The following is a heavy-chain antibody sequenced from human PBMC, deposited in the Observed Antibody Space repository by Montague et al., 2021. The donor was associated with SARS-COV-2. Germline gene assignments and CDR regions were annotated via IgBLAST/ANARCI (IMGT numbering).Heavy chain of an antibody. J-gene: IGHJ6*02. D-gene: IGHD3-9*01. Sequence: TLSLTCTVSGGSISSGIYYWSWIRQPAGKGLEWIGRIYTSGSTNYNPSLKSRVTISVDTSKNQFSLKLTSVTAADTAVYYCARGVTYYDILTGYYKGKYYYGMDVWGQGTTVTVSS. CDR1: GGSISSGIYY. V-gene: IGHV4-61*02. CDR3: ARGVTYYDILTGYYKGKYYYGMDV. CDR2: IYTSGST.